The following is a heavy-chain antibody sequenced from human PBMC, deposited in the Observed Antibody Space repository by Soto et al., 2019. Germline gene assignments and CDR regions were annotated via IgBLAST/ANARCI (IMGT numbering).Heavy chain of an antibody. V-gene: IGHV3-53*01. CDR2: IYSGGST. D-gene: IGHD4-17*01. CDR1: GFTVSSNY. J-gene: IGHJ6*02. CDR3: ARGPYGDYPDYYYYYGMDV. Sequence: GSLRLSCAASGFTVSSNYMSWVRQAPGKGLEWVSVIYSGGSTYYADSVKGRFTISRDNSKNTLYLQMNSLRAEDTAVYYCARGPYGDYPDYYYYYGMDVWGQGTTDTVSS.